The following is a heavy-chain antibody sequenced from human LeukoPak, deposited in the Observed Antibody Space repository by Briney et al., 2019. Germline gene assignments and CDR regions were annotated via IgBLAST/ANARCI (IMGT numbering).Heavy chain of an antibody. CDR2: IKQDESEK. V-gene: IGHV3-7*01. Sequence: GGSLRLSCAASGFTFSSYWMSWVRQAPGKGLEWVADIKQDESEKYYVDSVKGRFTISRDNAKNSLYLQMNSLRAEDTAVYYCAGDPTIFGVVITGWFDPWGQGTLVTVPS. D-gene: IGHD3-3*01. CDR1: GFTFSSYW. CDR3: AGDPTIFGVVITGWFDP. J-gene: IGHJ5*02.